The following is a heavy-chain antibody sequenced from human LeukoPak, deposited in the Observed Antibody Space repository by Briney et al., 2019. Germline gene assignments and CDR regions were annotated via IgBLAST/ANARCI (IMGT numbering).Heavy chain of an antibody. J-gene: IGHJ4*02. CDR2: ISYDGSNK. CDR3: AKDYYDSSGYYLFDY. Sequence: PGGSLRLSCAASGFTFSSYGMHWVRQAPGKGLEWVAVISYDGSNKYYADSVKGRFTISRDNSKNTLYLQTNSLRAADTAVYYCAKDYYDSSGYYLFDYWGQGTLVTVSS. V-gene: IGHV3-30*18. D-gene: IGHD3-22*01. CDR1: GFTFSSYG.